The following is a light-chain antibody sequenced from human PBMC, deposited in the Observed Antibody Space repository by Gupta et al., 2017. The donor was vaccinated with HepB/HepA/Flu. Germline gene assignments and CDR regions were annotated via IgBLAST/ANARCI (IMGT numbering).Light chain of an antibody. V-gene: IGKV3-15*01. CDR3: QQFDRWPPFT. Sequence: EIVMTQSPATLSVSPGERDTLSCRASQSVGTNLAWYQQKPGQAPRLLIYSASVRVTGIPARFSGSGSGTEFTLTINSLQSEDFTIYYCQQFDRWPPFTFGPGTKVEIK. CDR2: SAS. CDR1: QSVGTN. J-gene: IGKJ3*01.